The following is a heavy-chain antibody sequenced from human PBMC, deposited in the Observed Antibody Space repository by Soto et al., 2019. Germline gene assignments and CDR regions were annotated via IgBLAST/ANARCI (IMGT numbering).Heavy chain of an antibody. CDR2: MNPNSGKT. D-gene: IGHD1-1*01. J-gene: IGHJ6*02. CDR3: ARGQGGRNHYSYGMDV. V-gene: IGHV1-8*01. Sequence: GASVKVSCKASGYNFISYDINWVRQATGQGLEWMGWMNPNSGKTAFAQNFQGRVTMARDTSISTAYMELSSLRSEDTAVYYCARGQGGRNHYSYGMDVWGQGTTVTVSS. CDR1: GYNFISYD.